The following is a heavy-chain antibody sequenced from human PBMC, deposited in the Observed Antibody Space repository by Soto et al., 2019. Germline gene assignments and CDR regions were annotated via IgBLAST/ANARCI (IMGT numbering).Heavy chain of an antibody. CDR3: AKSSGTNGYYDFWSGYYAGVDY. V-gene: IGHV3-23*01. J-gene: IGHJ4*02. CDR2: ISGSAGST. CDR1: GFTFSSYA. Sequence: EVQLLESGGGLVQPGGSLRLSCAASGFTFSSYAMSWVRQAPGKGLEWVSAISGSAGSTYYADSVKGRFTISRDNSKNTLYLQMNSLRAEDTAVYYCAKSSGTNGYYDFWSGYYAGVDYWGQGTLVTVSS. D-gene: IGHD3-3*01.